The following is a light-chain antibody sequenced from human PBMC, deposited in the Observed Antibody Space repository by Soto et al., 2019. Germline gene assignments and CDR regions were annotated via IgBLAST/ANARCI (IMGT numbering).Light chain of an antibody. J-gene: IGKJ2*01. CDR2: SAS. CDR1: QSISNY. Sequence: IQMTQSPSSLSASVGDRVTITCRASQSISNYLNWYQQKPGKAPKLLIYSASSLQSGVPTRVIGSGSATDYTLTISSLQPEDFASYYCQQSYSIPHTFGQGTKLEIK. V-gene: IGKV1-39*01. CDR3: QQSYSIPHT.